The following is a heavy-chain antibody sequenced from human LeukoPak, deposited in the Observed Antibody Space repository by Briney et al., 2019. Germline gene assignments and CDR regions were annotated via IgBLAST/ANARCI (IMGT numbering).Heavy chain of an antibody. D-gene: IGHD5-12*01. V-gene: IGHV3-21*01. CDR3: AGDRAALARMGGMDV. J-gene: IGHJ6*02. Sequence: GGSLRLSCAASGFTFSTYDMTWVRQAPGKGLEWVSYISRSSSHIYYADSMKGRLTISRDNAKSSLYLQMDSLRDEDTAIYYCAGDRAALARMGGMDVWGQGTTVTVFS. CDR1: GFTFSTYD. CDR2: ISRSSSHI.